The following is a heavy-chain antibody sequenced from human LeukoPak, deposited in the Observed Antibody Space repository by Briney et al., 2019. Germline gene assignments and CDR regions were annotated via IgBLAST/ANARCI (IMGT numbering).Heavy chain of an antibody. V-gene: IGHV4-59*07. CDR3: ARVPAYYYATTSSYSPSDYFDF. J-gene: IGHJ4*02. D-gene: IGHD3-22*01. CDR2: MFYNGST. Sequence: SDPLSLICTVSIDFLNNCFWPWLRQPPGKGLDWISYMFYNGSTKYSPYLKCRVTMLVHTSKNEFSLRLSSVTAADTAVYYCARVPAYYYATTSSYSPSDYFDFWGLGTLVTVSS. CDR1: IDFLNNCF.